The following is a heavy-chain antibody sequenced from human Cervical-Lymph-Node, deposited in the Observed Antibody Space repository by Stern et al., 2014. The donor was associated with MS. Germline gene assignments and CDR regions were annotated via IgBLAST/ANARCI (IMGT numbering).Heavy chain of an antibody. CDR2: VSYGGTNK. J-gene: IGHJ5*02. CDR3: AREESSSWFDH. Sequence: QVQLVESGGGVVQPGRSLRLSCAASGFTFSNYALHWVRQAPGKGLEWVAVVSYGGTNKYYADSVKGRFTISRDNSKNTVSLQMNSLRVEDTAVYYCAREESSSWFDHWGQGNLVTVSS. CDR1: GFTFSNYA. V-gene: IGHV3-30-3*01. D-gene: IGHD6-13*01.